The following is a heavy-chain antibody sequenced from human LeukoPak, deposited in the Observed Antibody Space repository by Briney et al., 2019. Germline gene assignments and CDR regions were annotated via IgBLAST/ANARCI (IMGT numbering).Heavy chain of an antibody. CDR1: EFTFTSYP. CDR3: ARRGGSSSRRSPIDY. D-gene: IGHD6-6*01. V-gene: IGHV3-7*01. J-gene: IGHJ4*02. Sequence: GGSLRLSCAASEFTFTSYPMHWVRQAPGKGPEWVANIEQDGSQRYYVDSVRGRFTISRDNAKNSLFLQMNGLRAEDTAVYYCARRGGSSSRRSPIDYWGQGTLATVSS. CDR2: IEQDGSQR.